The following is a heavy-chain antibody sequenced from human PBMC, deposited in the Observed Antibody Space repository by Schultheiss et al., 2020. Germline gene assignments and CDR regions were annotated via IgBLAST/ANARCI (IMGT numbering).Heavy chain of an antibody. J-gene: IGHJ4*02. CDR3: ARALVYSGYDLFDY. CDR1: GGSFSGYY. Sequence: SETLSLTCAVYGGSFSGYYWSWIRQPPGKGLEWIGYIYHSGSTNYNPSLKSRVTISVDTSKNQFSLELTSVTAADTAVYYCARALVYSGYDLFDYWGQGTLVTVSS. V-gene: IGHV4-34*01. D-gene: IGHD5-12*01. CDR2: IYHSGST.